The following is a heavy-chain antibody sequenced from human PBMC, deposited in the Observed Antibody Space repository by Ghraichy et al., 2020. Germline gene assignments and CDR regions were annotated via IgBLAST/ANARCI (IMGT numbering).Heavy chain of an antibody. V-gene: IGHV4-4*07. D-gene: IGHD3/OR15-3a*01. CDR1: GGSISTYY. J-gene: IGHJ4*02. CDR2: IYTSGST. CDR3: ARWTIGAGTFDY. Sequence: SQTLSLTCTVSGGSISTYYWSWIRQPAGKGLEWIGRIYTSGSTNFNPSLKSRVTMSLDTSKNQFSLKLSSVTAADTAIYYCARWTIGAGTFDYWGQGTLVTVSS.